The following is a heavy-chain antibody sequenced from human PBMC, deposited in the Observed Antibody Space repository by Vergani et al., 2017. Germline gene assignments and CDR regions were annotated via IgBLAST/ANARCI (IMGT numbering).Heavy chain of an antibody. V-gene: IGHV3-15*01. D-gene: IGHD3-22*01. CDR2: IKSKADGGTT. CDR1: GFTFSNAW. CDR3: THRYYYDY. Sequence: EVQLVESGGGLVKPGGSLRLSCAASGFTFSNAWMSWVRQAPGKGLEWVGRIKSKADGGTTDYAAPVKGRFTISRDDSKNTLYQQMNSLKTEDTAVYYCTHRYYYDYWGQGTLVTVSS. J-gene: IGHJ4*02.